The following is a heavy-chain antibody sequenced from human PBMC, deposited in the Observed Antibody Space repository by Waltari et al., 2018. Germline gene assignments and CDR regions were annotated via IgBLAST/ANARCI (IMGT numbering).Heavy chain of an antibody. J-gene: IGHJ3*01. D-gene: IGHD3-16*01. CDR2: IYAGGGS. V-gene: IGHV3-53*02. Sequence: EVQLVETGGALIHPGGSLILSCAASEFIVGNNYMAWVRQAPGKGLEWVSVIYAGGGSDSADSVRGRFTISRDNSKNTLYLEMNALRPDDTAVYYCATLGAYLGAFEVWGRGTMVTVSS. CDR1: EFIVGNNY. CDR3: ATLGAYLGAFEV.